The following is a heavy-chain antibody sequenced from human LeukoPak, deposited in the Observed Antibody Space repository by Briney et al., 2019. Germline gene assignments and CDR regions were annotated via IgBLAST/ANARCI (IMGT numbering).Heavy chain of an antibody. V-gene: IGHV3-23*01. CDR2: ISSSGAGT. CDR3: AKDSGNSGWCFDC. D-gene: IGHD6-19*01. J-gene: IGHJ4*02. CDR1: GFTLSNYA. Sequence: GGSLRLSCAASGFTLSNYAMGWVRQAPGKGLEWVSTISSSGAGTYYADSVKGRFTISRDNSKNTLYLQMNSLRAEDTALYYRAKDSGNSGWCFDCWGQGTLVTVSS.